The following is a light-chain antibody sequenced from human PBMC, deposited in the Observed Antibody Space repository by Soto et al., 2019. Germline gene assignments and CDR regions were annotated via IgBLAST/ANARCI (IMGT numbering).Light chain of an antibody. J-gene: IGLJ3*02. CDR1: SSNIESNY. CDR2: RND. V-gene: IGLV1-47*01. CDR3: AAGDDSLSALV. Sequence: QSVLTQPPSASGSPGQRVTISCSGSSSNIESNYEYWYQHLPGSAPNLLIYRNDQRPAGVPDRFSGNKYGTAASLAISVLRSEEEADSYSAAGDDSLSALVFGGGTQLTVL.